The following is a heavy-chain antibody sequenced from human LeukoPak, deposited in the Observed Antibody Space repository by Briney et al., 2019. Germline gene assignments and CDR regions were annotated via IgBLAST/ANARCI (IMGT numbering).Heavy chain of an antibody. V-gene: IGHV4-59*08. J-gene: IGHJ4*02. D-gene: IGHD3-10*01. CDR3: ARSEGLWFGESYFDY. CDR1: GGSISSYH. Sequence: SETLSLTCTVSGGSISSYHWSWIRQPPGKGLEWIGYIYYSGSTNYNPSLKSRVTISVDTSKNQFSLKLSSVTAADTAVYYCARSEGLWFGESYFDYWGQGTLVTVSS. CDR2: IYYSGST.